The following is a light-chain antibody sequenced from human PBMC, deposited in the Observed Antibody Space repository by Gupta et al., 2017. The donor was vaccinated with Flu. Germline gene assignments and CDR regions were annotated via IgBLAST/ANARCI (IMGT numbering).Light chain of an antibody. Sequence: DIVMTQSPLSLPVTPGEPASISCRSSQSLLHSNGYNYLHWYLQKPGQFPQLLIYLGSNRASGAPDRFSGRGSRSHFPLKISRVEVAAVGLYYCRQALQTPRTFGQGTKVEIK. CDR2: LGS. J-gene: IGKJ1*01. CDR1: QSLLHSNGYNY. V-gene: IGKV2-28*01. CDR3: RQALQTPRT.